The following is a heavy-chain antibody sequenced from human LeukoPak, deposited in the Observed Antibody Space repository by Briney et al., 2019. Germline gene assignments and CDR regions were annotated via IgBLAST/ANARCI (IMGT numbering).Heavy chain of an antibody. CDR3: ARGRYDSFFDY. V-gene: IGHV4-59*01. CDR1: GGSISSYY. Sequence: PSETLSLTCTVSGGSISSYYWSWIRQPPGKGLEWIGYIYYSGSTNYNPSLKSRVTISVDTSKNQFSLKLSSVTAADTAVYYCARGRYDSFFDYWGQGTQVTVSS. D-gene: IGHD3-22*01. J-gene: IGHJ4*02. CDR2: IYYSGST.